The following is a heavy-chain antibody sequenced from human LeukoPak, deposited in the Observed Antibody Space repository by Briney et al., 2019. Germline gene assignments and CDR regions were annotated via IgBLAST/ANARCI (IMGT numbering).Heavy chain of an antibody. V-gene: IGHV3-23*01. J-gene: IGHJ4*02. CDR2: ILGNGDRT. Sequence: GGSLRLSCVASGFTFSSYVMAWVRQAPGKGLEWVSSILGNGDRTYYADSVKGRSTISRDNSKNTLYLQMNSLRAEDTAMYYCAKGSKGTYDYWGQGTLVTVSS. CDR1: GFTFSSYV. CDR3: AKGSKGTYDY.